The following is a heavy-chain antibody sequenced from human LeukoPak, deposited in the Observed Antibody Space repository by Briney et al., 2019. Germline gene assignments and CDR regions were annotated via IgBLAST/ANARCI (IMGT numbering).Heavy chain of an antibody. D-gene: IGHD6-19*01. CDR3: ARDLSAVTPVGGY. Sequence: PSETLSLTCTVSGGSISSYYWSWIRQPPGKGLEWIGYIYYSGSTNYNPSLKSRVTISVDTSKNQFSLKLSSVTAADTAVYYCARDLSAVTPVGGYWGQGTLVTVSS. CDR1: GGSISSYY. CDR2: IYYSGST. J-gene: IGHJ4*02. V-gene: IGHV4-59*01.